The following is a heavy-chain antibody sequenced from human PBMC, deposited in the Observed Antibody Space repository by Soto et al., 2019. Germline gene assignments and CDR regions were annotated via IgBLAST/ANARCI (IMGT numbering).Heavy chain of an antibody. CDR2: ISSSSSYT. CDR1: GFTFSDYY. D-gene: IGHD3-22*01. V-gene: IGHV3-11*06. Sequence: QVQLVESGGGLVKPGGSLRLSCAASGFTFSDYYMSWIRQAPGKGLEWVSYISSSSSYTNYADSVKGRFTISRDNAKNSLYLQMNSLRAEDTAVYYCARDYYYDSSGYYPTPFDYWGQGTLVTVSS. J-gene: IGHJ4*02. CDR3: ARDYYYDSSGYYPTPFDY.